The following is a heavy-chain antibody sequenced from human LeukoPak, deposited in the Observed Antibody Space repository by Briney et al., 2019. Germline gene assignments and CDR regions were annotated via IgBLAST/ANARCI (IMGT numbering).Heavy chain of an antibody. CDR3: ARGGSYEVY. Sequence: SETLSLTCTVSGGSISSGDYYWSWIRQPPGKGLEWIGYIYYSGSTYYNSSPKSRVTISVDTSKNQFSLKLSSVTAADTAVYYCARGGSYEVYWGQGTLVTVSS. CDR2: IYYSGST. D-gene: IGHD1-26*01. CDR1: GGSISSGDYY. J-gene: IGHJ4*02. V-gene: IGHV4-30-4*08.